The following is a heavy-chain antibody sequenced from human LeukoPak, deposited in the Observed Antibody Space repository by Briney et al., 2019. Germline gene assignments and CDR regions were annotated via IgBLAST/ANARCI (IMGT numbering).Heavy chain of an antibody. Sequence: GSLRLSCAASGFTFRNYNMNWVRPAPGKAMDWVSSITSSGTYIFYAESVKGRFTISRDNAKNSLYLQMDSLGPEDTAVYYCARDPYSGNYGNDYYYYMDVWGKGTTVTISS. J-gene: IGHJ6*03. D-gene: IGHD1-26*01. CDR1: GFTFRNYN. V-gene: IGHV3-21*01. CDR3: ARDPYSGNYGNDYYYYMDV. CDR2: ITSSGTYI.